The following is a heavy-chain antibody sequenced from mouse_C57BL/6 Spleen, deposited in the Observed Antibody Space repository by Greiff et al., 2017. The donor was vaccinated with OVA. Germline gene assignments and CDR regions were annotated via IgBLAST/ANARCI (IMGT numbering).Heavy chain of an antibody. CDR3: TRLDGYGNYGGAMDY. Sequence: QVQLQQSGAELVRPGASVTLSCKASGYTFTDYEMHWVKQTPVHGLAWIGAIDPETGGTAYNQKFKGKAILTADKSSSTAYMELRSLTSEDSAVYYCTRLDGYGNYGGAMDYWGQGTSVTVSS. J-gene: IGHJ4*01. CDR2: IDPETGGT. V-gene: IGHV1-15*01. CDR1: GYTFTDYE. D-gene: IGHD2-1*01.